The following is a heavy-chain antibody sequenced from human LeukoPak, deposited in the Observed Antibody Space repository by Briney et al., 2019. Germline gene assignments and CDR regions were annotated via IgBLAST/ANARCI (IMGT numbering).Heavy chain of an antibody. CDR1: GFTFSSFA. V-gene: IGHV3-23*01. CDR2: FGGAGRGST. Sequence: GGSLRLSCAASGFTFSSFAMSWVRQAPGKGLEWVSSFGGAGRGSTYHADSVKGRFTISRDDSKNTLYLQMNSLGVEDTAVYHCAKARGATVNGPVDCWGQGTLVIVSS. CDR3: AKARGATVNGPVDC. D-gene: IGHD2-8*01. J-gene: IGHJ4*02.